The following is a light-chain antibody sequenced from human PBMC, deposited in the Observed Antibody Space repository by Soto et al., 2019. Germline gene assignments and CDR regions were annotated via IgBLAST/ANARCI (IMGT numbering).Light chain of an antibody. CDR2: GAS. J-gene: IGKJ4*02. CDR3: QQYNNWPPLT. V-gene: IGKV3-15*01. Sequence: EIVMTQSPATLSVSPGERATLSCRASQSVRSNLAWYQQKPGQAPRPLIYGASTRATGIPARFSGSGSGTELTPTISGLKSEDFSVYYCQQYNNWPPLTFGGGTKVEIK. CDR1: QSVRSN.